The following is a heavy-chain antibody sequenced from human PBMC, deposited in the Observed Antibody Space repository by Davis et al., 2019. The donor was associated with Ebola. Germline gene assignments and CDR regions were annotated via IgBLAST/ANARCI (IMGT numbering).Heavy chain of an antibody. V-gene: IGHV3-11*04. CDR2: ISGSGSTI. Sequence: PGGSLRLSCAASGFTFSDYYMSWIRQAPGKGLEWVSYISGSGSTIYYADSVKGRFTISRDNAKNSLYLQMNSLRAEDTAVYYCARDHSSSWYGMDVWGQGTTVTVSS. D-gene: IGHD6-13*01. CDR3: ARDHSSSWYGMDV. CDR1: GFTFSDYY. J-gene: IGHJ6*02.